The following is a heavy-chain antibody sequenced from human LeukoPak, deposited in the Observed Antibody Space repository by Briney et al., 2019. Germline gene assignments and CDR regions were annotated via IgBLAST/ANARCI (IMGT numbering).Heavy chain of an antibody. CDR1: GYTFSSYG. J-gene: IGHJ4*02. Sequence: ASVTVSCKASGYTFSSYGISWVRQAPGQGLEWVGWIRGDNGNTNYAQKFQGRVTMTTDTSTSTVYMELKSLGSDETAVYYCARVDLLTGYYFFDYWGQGTLVTVSS. CDR3: ARVDLLTGYYFFDY. D-gene: IGHD3-9*01. CDR2: IRGDNGNT. V-gene: IGHV1-18*01.